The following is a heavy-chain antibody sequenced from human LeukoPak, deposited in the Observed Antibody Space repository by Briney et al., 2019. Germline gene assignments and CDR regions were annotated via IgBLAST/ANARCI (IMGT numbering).Heavy chain of an antibody. CDR1: GFTFNNYW. CDR2: MKQDGGEI. CDR3: AKEWFGELLYGYFDY. V-gene: IGHV3-7*03. J-gene: IGHJ4*02. Sequence: PGGSLRLSCVVSGFTFNNYWMSWVRQAPGKGLEWVATMKQDGGEIYYVDSVRGRFTISRDNAKNSLYMQMNRLRAEDTAVYYCAKEWFGELLYGYFDYWGQGTLVTVSS. D-gene: IGHD3-10*01.